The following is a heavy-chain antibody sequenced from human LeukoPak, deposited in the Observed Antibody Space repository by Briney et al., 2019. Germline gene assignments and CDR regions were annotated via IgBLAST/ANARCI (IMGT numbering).Heavy chain of an antibody. CDR1: GGSVSNTNYY. D-gene: IGHD5-18*01. V-gene: IGHV4-39*01. J-gene: IGHJ5*02. CDR2: IYYSGST. CDR3: ARKPTAMVTVVWFDP. Sequence: SETLSLTCTVSGGSVSNTNYYWAWIRQPPGKGLEWIGSIYYSGSTYYNPSLKSRVTISVDTSKNQFSLKLSSVTAADTAVYYCARKPTAMVTVVWFDPWGQGTLVTVSS.